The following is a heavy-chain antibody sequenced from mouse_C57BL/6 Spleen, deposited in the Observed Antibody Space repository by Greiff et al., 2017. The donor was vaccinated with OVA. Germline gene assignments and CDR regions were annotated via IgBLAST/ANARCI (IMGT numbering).Heavy chain of an antibody. Sequence: EVKLVESGGDLVKPGGSLKLSCAASGFTFSSYGMSWVRQTPDKRLEWVATISSGGSYTYYPDSVKGRFTISRDNAKNTLYLQMSSLKSEDTAMYYCARHGGDTYGSFAYWGQGTLVTVSA. CDR3: ARHGGDTYGSFAY. D-gene: IGHD2-2*01. J-gene: IGHJ3*01. V-gene: IGHV5-6*01. CDR2: ISSGGSYT. CDR1: GFTFSSYG.